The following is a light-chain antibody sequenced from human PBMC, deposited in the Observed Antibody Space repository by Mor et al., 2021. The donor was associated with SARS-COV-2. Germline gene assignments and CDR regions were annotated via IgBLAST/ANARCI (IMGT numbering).Light chain of an antibody. V-gene: IGKV3-15*01. Sequence: SNHLAWYQQRPGQPPRLLIYRATSRATGVPARFSGSGSGTEFTLTVSSLQSEDIAVYYCQQYTQWPPAYTFGQGTKL. J-gene: IGKJ2*01. CDR2: RAT. CDR3: QQYTQWPPAYT. CDR1: SNH.